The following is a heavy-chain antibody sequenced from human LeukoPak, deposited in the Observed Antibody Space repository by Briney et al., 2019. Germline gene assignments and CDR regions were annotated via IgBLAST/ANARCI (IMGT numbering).Heavy chain of an antibody. J-gene: IGHJ6*03. CDR1: GFTFSNYA. CDR2: ISSSGGST. V-gene: IGHV3-64*01. D-gene: IGHD2-2*01. CDR3: ARAQYCSSTSCQWGPYYYMDV. Sequence: GGSLRLSCAASGFTFSNYAMHWVRQAPGRGLEYVSAISSSGGSTYYANSVKGRFTISRDNSKNTLYLQMGSLRAEDMAVYYCARAQYCSSTSCQWGPYYYMDVWGKGTTVTVSS.